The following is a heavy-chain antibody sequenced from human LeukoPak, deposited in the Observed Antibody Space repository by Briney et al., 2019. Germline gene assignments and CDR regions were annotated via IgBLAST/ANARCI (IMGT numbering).Heavy chain of an antibody. V-gene: IGHV5-51*01. CDR1: GYNFTNYW. Sequence: HGESLKISCKGSGYNFTNYWIGWVRQMPGQGLEWMGIIYPGDSDTRYSPSFQGQVTISADKSINTAYLQWSSLKASDTAMYYCARSMAYYFDYWGQGTLVTVSS. D-gene: IGHD2-21*01. CDR3: ARSMAYYFDY. J-gene: IGHJ4*02. CDR2: IYPGDSDT.